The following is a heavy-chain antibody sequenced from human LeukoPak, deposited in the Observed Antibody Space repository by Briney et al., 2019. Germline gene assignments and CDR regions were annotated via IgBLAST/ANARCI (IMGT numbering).Heavy chain of an antibody. CDR1: GGTFSSYA. CDR3: ARHYGGNQIDQRFDY. D-gene: IGHD4-23*01. Sequence: ASVKVSCKASGGTFSSYAISWVRQAPGQGLEWMGGIIPIFGTANYARKFQGRVTITADESTSTAYIELSSLRSEDTAVYYCARHYGGNQIDQRFDYWGQGTLVTVSS. J-gene: IGHJ4*02. CDR2: IIPIFGTA. V-gene: IGHV1-69*13.